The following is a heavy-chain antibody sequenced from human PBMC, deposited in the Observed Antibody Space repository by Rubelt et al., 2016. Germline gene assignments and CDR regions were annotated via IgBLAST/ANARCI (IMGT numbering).Heavy chain of an antibody. J-gene: IGHJ4*02. D-gene: IGHD1-1*01. Sequence: EVQLVESGGGLVQPGGSLRLSCAASGFTFSSYWMHWVRQAPGKGLVWVSRINSDGSSTSYADSVKGRFTISRDNSKNTLYLQMNSLRAEDTAVYYCAKDSRTTTFHDYWGQGTLVTVSS. CDR2: INSDGSST. CDR1: GFTFSSYW. V-gene: IGHV3-74*01. CDR3: AKDSRTTTFHDY.